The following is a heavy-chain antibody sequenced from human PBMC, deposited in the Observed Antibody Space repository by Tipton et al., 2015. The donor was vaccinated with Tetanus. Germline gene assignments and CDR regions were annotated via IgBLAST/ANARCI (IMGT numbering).Heavy chain of an antibody. Sequence: TLSLTCTVAGDSISSGGYYWNWVRQNPGKGLEWLGYIFSGGTTFYSPSLNGRVSMSLDTSKNLFALRLASVTAADTAVYYCARGRHPYRISGAFRGNDALDIWGPGALVTVSS. CDR3: ARGRHPYRISGAFRGNDALDI. D-gene: IGHD1-26*01. V-gene: IGHV4-31*03. J-gene: IGHJ3*02. CDR2: IFSGGTT. CDR1: GDSISSGGYY.